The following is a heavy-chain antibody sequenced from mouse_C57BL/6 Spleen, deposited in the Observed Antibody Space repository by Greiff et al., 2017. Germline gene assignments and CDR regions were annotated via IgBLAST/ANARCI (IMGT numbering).Heavy chain of an antibody. D-gene: IGHD1-1*01. J-gene: IGHJ2*01. Sequence: VQLQESGPGLVQPSQSLSITCTVSGFSLTSYGVHWVRQSPGKGLEWLGGIWSGGSTDYHAAFISRLSISKDNSKSQVFLKMNSLQADDTAIYYCARGYYGSFIDYWGQGTTLTVSS. CDR2: IWSGGST. CDR1: GFSLTSYG. CDR3: ARGYYGSFIDY. V-gene: IGHV2-2*01.